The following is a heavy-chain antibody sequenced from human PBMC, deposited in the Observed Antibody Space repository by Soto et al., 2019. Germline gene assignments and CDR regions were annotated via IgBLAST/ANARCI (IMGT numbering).Heavy chain of an antibody. D-gene: IGHD2-8*01. V-gene: IGHV3-30*03. Sequence: QVQLVESGGGVVQPGRSLRLSCAASGFPFSSYGMHWVRQAPGKGLEWVAHISYDGSNKHYTDSVKGRFTISRDNSKNMLYLQMSGLRAEDTAVYYCAGGQYVFDSCGQGTRVSVSP. CDR1: GFPFSSYG. J-gene: IGHJ4*02. CDR3: AGGQYVFDS. CDR2: ISYDGSNK.